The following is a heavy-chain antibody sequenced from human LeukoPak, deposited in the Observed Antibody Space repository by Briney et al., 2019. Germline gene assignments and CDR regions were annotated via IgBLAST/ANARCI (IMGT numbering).Heavy chain of an antibody. CDR1: GFTFSNYG. V-gene: IGHV3-30*03. J-gene: IGHJ4*02. D-gene: IGHD5-12*01. Sequence: PGRSLRLSCAASGFTFSNYGMHWVRQAPGKGLEWVALISYDGSNKYYADSVKGRFTISRDNSKNTLYLQMNSLRAEDTAVYYCARAYSRGYSGYDNEGYWGQGTLVTVSS. CDR2: ISYDGSNK. CDR3: ARAYSRGYSGYDNEGY.